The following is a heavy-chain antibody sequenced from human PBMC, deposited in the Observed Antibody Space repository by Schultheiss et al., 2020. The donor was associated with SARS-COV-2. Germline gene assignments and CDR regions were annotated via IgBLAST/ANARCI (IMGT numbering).Heavy chain of an antibody. V-gene: IGHV4-34*10. J-gene: IGHJ6*02. CDR1: GGSISSYY. CDR3: ASTDYKGSSYYYGMDV. Sequence: SQTLSLTCTVSGGSISSYYWSWIRQPPGKGLEWIGEINHSGSTNYNPSLKSRLTMSLDKSKNQFSLKLSSVTAADTAVYYCASTDYKGSSYYYGMDVWGQGTTVTVSS. CDR2: INHSGST. D-gene: IGHD4-11*01.